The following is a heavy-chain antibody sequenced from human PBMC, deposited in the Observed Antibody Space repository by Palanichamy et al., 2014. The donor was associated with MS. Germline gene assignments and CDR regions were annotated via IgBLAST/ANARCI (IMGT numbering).Heavy chain of an antibody. Sequence: QLQQWGAGXLKPSETLSLTCAVYGGSFSGYYWSWIRQPPGKGLEWIGEINHSGSTNYNPSLKSRVTISVDTSKNQFSLKLSSVTAADTAVYYCARARVVVPAAITGEFDYWGQGTLVTVSS. CDR2: INHSGST. D-gene: IGHD2-2*02. J-gene: IGHJ4*02. V-gene: IGHV4-34*01. CDR3: ARARVVVPAAITGEFDY. CDR1: GGSFSGYY.